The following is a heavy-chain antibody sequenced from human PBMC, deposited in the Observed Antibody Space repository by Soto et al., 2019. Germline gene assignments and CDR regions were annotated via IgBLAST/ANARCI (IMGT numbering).Heavy chain of an antibody. Sequence: GGSLRLSCAASGFTFSNYAMNWVRQAPGEGLEWVSEITESGATYYTVSVKGRFTISRDNSKNSLYLQMNSLRAEDTAVYYCAKGPTGATTRVDYWGQGTLVIVSS. CDR3: AKGPTGATTRVDY. D-gene: IGHD1-1*01. J-gene: IGHJ4*02. V-gene: IGHV3-23*01. CDR1: GFTFSNYA. CDR2: ITESGAT.